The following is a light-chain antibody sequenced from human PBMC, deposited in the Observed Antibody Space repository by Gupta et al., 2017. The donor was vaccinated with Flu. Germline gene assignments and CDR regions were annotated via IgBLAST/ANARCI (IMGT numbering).Light chain of an antibody. V-gene: IGLV1-51*02. J-gene: IGLJ3*02. CDR1: SSNIENNY. Sequence: QPVFTLSPSVSPAPGQEGTISCSGSSSNIENNYVSCFQQLPRTAPKLLIYENNQCPSGIADRFSGSKSDTSATLGITGLQTGDEADDYCGAWDSGQSAWVFGGGTKLTVL. CDR3: GAWDSGQSAWV. CDR2: ENN.